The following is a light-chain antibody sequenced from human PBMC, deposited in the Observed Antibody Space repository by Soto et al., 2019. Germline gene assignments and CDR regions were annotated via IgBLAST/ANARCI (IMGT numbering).Light chain of an antibody. V-gene: IGKV3-15*01. CDR3: QQYTNLPYT. J-gene: IGKJ2*01. CDR2: GAS. Sequence: EIVMTQSPATLSVSPGERASLSCRASQSVGSNLAWYQQTAGQAPRLLIYGASTRATGIPARFSGSGSGTEFTLPISSLQSEDFAVYSCQQYTNLPYTFGQGTKLEIK. CDR1: QSVGSN.